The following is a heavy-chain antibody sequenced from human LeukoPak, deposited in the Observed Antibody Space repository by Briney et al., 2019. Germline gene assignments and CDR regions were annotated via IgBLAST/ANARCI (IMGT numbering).Heavy chain of an antibody. D-gene: IGHD2-21*01. Sequence: PSQTLSLTCAISWDSVVTNNVAWNWIRQSPSRGLEWLGRTYLRSKWYNEYAVSVKSRITINPDTSRNHFSLQLNSVIPEYTAVYYCTRGKYSGFDIWGQGTMVTVSS. CDR1: WDSVVTNNVA. J-gene: IGHJ3*02. CDR2: TYLRSKWYN. V-gene: IGHV6-1*01. CDR3: TRGKYSGFDI.